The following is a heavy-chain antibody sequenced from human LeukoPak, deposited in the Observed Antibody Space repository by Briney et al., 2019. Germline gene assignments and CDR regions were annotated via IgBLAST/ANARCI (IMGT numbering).Heavy chain of an antibody. CDR2: IYYSGST. Sequence: SETLSLTCTVSGGSISSYYWSWIRQPPGKGLEWIGYIYYSGSTNYNPSLKSRVTISVDTSKNQFSLKLSSVTAADTAVYYCARGVTPFDYWGQGTLVTVSS. CDR1: GGSISSYY. CDR3: ARGVTPFDY. J-gene: IGHJ4*02. V-gene: IGHV4-59*01. D-gene: IGHD2-21*02.